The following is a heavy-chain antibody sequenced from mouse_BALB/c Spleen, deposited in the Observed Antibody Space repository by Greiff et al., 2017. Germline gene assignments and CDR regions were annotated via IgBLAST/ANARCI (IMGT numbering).Heavy chain of an antibody. CDR1: GYAFSSYW. CDR2: IYPGDGDT. Sequence: QVQLQQSGAELVRPGSSVKISCKASGYAFSSYWMNWVKQRPGQGLEWIGQIYPGDGDTNYNGKFKGKATLTADKSSSTAYMQLSSLTSEDSAVYFCARDDGDYFDYWGQGTTLTVSS. V-gene: IGHV1-80*01. CDR3: ARDDGDYFDY. D-gene: IGHD2-3*01. J-gene: IGHJ2*01.